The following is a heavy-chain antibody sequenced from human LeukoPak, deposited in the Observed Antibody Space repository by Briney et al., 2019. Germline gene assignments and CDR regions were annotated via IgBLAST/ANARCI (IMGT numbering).Heavy chain of an antibody. CDR3: AREVRSSSARFDY. J-gene: IGHJ4*02. CDR1: GGSISSSSYY. Sequence: SETLSPTCTVSGGSISSSSYYWGWIRQPPGKGLEWIGSIYYSGSTYYNPSLKSRVTISVDTSKNQFSLKLSSVTAADTAVYYCAREVRSSSARFDYWGQGTLVTVSS. D-gene: IGHD6-6*01. V-gene: IGHV4-39*02. CDR2: IYYSGST.